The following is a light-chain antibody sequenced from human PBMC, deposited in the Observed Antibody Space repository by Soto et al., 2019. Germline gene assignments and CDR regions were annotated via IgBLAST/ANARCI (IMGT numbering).Light chain of an antibody. CDR2: AAS. Sequence: DIQMTPSPSSLSASVGDRVTITCRASQSISSYLNWYQQKPGKAPKLLIYAASSLQSGVPSRFSGSGSGTDFTLTISSLQPEDFATYYCQHSYCTLITFSQGTRLEIK. CDR3: QHSYCTLIT. CDR1: QSISSY. V-gene: IGKV1-39*01. J-gene: IGKJ5*01.